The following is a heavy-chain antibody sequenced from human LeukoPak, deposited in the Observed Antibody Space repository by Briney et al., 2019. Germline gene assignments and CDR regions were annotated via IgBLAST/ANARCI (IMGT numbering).Heavy chain of an antibody. CDR1: GGSISNTDRY. D-gene: IGHD3-10*01. J-gene: IGHJ6*03. Sequence: SETLSLTCSVFGGSISNTDRYWGWVRQPPEKGLEWIGSIYCSGFTYYNPSLKSRVTISVDTSKNQFSLKLSSVTAADTAVYYCARHEEAMVRGVLYYMDVWGKGTTVTISS. V-gene: IGHV4-39*01. CDR2: IYCSGFT. CDR3: ARHEEAMVRGVLYYMDV.